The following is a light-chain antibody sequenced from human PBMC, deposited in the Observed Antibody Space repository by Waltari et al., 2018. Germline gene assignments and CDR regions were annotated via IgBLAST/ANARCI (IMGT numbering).Light chain of an antibody. CDR2: DTS. CDR1: QSVTHY. CDR3: QQRRDWPLT. Sequence: SCRASQSVTHYLALYQQKPGQAPRLLIYDTSNRATGIPARFSGSGFGTDFTLTISSLEPEDFAVYYCQQRRDWPLTFGGGTKVEIK. J-gene: IGKJ4*01. V-gene: IGKV3-11*01.